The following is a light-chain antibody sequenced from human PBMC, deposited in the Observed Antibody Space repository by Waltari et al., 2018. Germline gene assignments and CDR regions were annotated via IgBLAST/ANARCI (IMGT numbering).Light chain of an antibody. V-gene: IGLV1-51*01. J-gene: IGLJ2*01. CDR3: GTWDSGLSAVV. Sequence: QSVLTQPPSVSAAPGQKVTISCSGSSSHIGNNYVSWYQHFPGTAPKLLIYDNNQRPSGIADRFSGSKSGTSATLGITGLQTGDEADYYCGTWDSGLSAVVFGGGTKLTVL. CDR2: DNN. CDR1: SSHIGNNY.